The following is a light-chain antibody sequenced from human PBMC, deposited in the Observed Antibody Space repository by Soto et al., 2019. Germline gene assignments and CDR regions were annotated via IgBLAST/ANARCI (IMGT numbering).Light chain of an antibody. CDR3: QQYASYPWT. CDR2: KAS. CDR1: QTISSW. J-gene: IGKJ1*01. V-gene: IGKV1-5*03. Sequence: DIQMPQSPSTLSGSVGDRVTITCRASQTISSWLAWYQQKPGKAPNLLIYKASSLETGVPSRFSGSGSGTEFSLTISSLQPGDSATFYCQQYASYPWTFGRGTKVDIK.